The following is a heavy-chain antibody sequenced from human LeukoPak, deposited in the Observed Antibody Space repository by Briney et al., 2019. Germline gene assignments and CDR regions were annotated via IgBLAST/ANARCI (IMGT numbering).Heavy chain of an antibody. J-gene: IGHJ5*02. CDR2: MNPNSGNT. D-gene: IGHD6-6*01. CDR3: ARRPIAARSRWFDP. V-gene: IGHV1-8*03. CDR1: GYTFVNYG. Sequence: ASVKVSCKASGYTFVNYGINWVRQATGQGLEWMGWMNPNSGNTAYAQKFQGRVTITRNTSISTAYMELSSLRSEDTAVYYCARRPIAARSRWFDPWGQGTLVTVSS.